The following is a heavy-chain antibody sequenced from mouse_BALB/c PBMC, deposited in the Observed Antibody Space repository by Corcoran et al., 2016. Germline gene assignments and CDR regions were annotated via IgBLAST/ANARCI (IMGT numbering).Heavy chain of an antibody. CDR1: GYTFTNYG. D-gene: IGHD2-1*01. Sequence: QIQLVQSGPELKKPGETVKISCKASGYTFTNYGMNWVKQAPGKGLKWMGWINTNTGEPTYAEEFKGRFAFSLETSASTAYLQINNLKNEDTATYFCARWGNYWYFDVWGAGTTVTVSS. CDR2: INTNTGEP. J-gene: IGHJ1*01. V-gene: IGHV9-3*02. CDR3: ARWGNYWYFDV.